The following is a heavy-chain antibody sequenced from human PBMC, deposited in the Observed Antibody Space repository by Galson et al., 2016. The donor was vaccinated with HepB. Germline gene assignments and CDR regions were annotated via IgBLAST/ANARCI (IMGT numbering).Heavy chain of an antibody. CDR1: GFTFGDYY. Sequence: SLRLSCAASGFTFGDYYMSWIRQAPGKGLEWVASISIRSYYTNYADSVKGRFTISRDNAKNSLSLQMNSLRAEDSAVYYCARDVRNLPNYYMDVWGKGTTVTVSS. J-gene: IGHJ6*03. CDR3: ARDVRNLPNYYMDV. D-gene: IGHD1-7*01. CDR2: ISIRSYYT. V-gene: IGHV3-11*06.